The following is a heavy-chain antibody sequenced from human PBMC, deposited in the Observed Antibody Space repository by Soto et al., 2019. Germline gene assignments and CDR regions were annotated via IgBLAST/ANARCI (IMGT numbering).Heavy chain of an antibody. CDR3: AKEETADEISY. CDR2: ITGGGGST. D-gene: IGHD5-18*01. V-gene: IGHV3-23*01. J-gene: IGHJ4*01. Sequence: GKGLEWVSAITGGGGSTYYADSVKGRFTISRDNPKNTLYLQMNSLRAEDTAVFFFAKEETADEISYW.